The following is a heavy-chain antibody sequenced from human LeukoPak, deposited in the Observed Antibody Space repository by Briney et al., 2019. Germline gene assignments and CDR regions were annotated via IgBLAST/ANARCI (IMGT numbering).Heavy chain of an antibody. J-gene: IGHJ5*02. D-gene: IGHD2-2*01. Sequence: GGSLRLSCAASGFSFSDYSMNWVRQAPGKGLEWVSFISSYSTYIYYADSLKGRFTISRDNAKNSLYLQMNSLRAEDTAVYYCARDPSVVPAAVNWFDPWGQGTLVTVSS. V-gene: IGHV3-21*01. CDR1: GFSFSDYS. CDR3: ARDPSVVPAAVNWFDP. CDR2: ISSYSTYI.